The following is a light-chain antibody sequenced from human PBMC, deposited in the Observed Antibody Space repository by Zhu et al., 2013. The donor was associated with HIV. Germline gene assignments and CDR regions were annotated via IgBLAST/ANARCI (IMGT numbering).Light chain of an antibody. CDR3: QQYYSFPYT. Sequence: EVVLTQSPVTLAGFPGDRVTLSCRASQNVNKNLAWYQHKRGQSPRLLFSGASTRATGVPPRFSGSGSATEFTLTISGLQSDDLATYYCQQYYSFPYTFGRGTK. V-gene: IGKV3-15*01. J-gene: IGKJ2*01. CDR2: GAS. CDR1: QNVNKN.